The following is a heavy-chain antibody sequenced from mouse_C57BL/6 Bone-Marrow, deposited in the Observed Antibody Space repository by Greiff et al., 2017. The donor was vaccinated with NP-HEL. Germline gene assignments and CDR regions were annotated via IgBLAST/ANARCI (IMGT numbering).Heavy chain of an antibody. CDR2: INPSSGYT. CDR3: ARYAYGNYSYWYFDV. Sequence: VKLVESGAELARPGASVKMSCKASGYTFTSYTMHWVKQRPGQGLEWIGYINPSSGYTKYNQKFKDKATLTADKSSSTAYMQLSSLTSEDSAVYYCARYAYGNYSYWYFDVWGTGTTVTVSS. D-gene: IGHD2-1*01. CDR1: GYTFTSYT. J-gene: IGHJ1*03. V-gene: IGHV1-4*01.